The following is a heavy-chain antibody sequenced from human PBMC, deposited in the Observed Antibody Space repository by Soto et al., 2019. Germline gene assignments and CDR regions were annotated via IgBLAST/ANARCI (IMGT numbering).Heavy chain of an antibody. Sequence: ASVKVSCKASGYTFTSYGISWVRQAPGQGLEWMGWISAYNGNTNYAQKLQGRVTMTTDTSTSTAYMELRSLRSDDTAVYYCARDREELRYFDWLLSIDYYYGMDVWGQGTTVTVSS. CDR1: GYTFTSYG. CDR2: ISAYNGNT. D-gene: IGHD3-9*01. V-gene: IGHV1-18*04. CDR3: ARDREELRYFDWLLSIDYYYGMDV. J-gene: IGHJ6*02.